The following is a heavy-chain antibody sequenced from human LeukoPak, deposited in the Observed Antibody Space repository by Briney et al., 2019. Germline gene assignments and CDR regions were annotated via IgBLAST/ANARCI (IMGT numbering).Heavy chain of an antibody. V-gene: IGHV3-23*01. J-gene: IGHJ4*02. D-gene: IGHD5-24*01. CDR2: ISGSGGST. CDR1: GFTFSSYG. Sequence: PGGSLRLSCAASGFTFSSYGMSWVRQAPGKGLEWVSAISGSGGSTYYADSVKGRFTISRDNSKNTLYLQMNSLRAEDTAVYYCAKDPEMATIVFDYWGQGTLVTVSS. CDR3: AKDPEMATIVFDY.